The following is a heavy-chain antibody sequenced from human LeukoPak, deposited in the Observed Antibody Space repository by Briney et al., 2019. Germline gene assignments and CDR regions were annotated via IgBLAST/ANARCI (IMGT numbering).Heavy chain of an antibody. CDR3: ATRVIVGPTIRHHKPAGWFDP. Sequence: GASVKVSCKVSGYTLTELSMHWVRQAPGEGLERMGGFYPEDGETIYAQKFQGRVTMTEDTSTDTAYMELSGLRSEDTAVYYCATRVIVGPTIRHHKPAGWFDPWGQGTLVTVSS. D-gene: IGHD1-26*01. J-gene: IGHJ5*02. CDR2: FYPEDGET. CDR1: GYTLTELS. V-gene: IGHV1-24*01.